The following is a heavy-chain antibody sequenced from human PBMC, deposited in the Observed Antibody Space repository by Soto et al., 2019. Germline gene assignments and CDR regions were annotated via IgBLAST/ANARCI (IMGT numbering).Heavy chain of an antibody. Sequence: GGSLRLSCAASGFTVDDYAMHWVRQAPGKGLEWVSGISWNSETIDYADSVKGRFTISRDNAKSSLFLQMNSLRPDDTALYFCARRARGNWALDYWGQGTQVTVSS. J-gene: IGHJ4*02. CDR2: ISWNSETI. V-gene: IGHV3-9*01. CDR3: ARRARGNWALDY. CDR1: GFTVDDYA. D-gene: IGHD3-16*01.